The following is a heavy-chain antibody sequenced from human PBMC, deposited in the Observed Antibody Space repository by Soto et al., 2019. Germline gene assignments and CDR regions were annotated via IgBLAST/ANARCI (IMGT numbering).Heavy chain of an antibody. CDR2: ISAYNGNT. Sequence: QVQLVQSGAEVKKPGASVKVSCKASGYTFTSYGISWVRQAPGQGLEWMGWISAYNGNTNYAQKIQGRVTMTTDTYTTTAYMELRSLRSDDTSVYYCARDLHRGWVLLLYAKDAFEICGQGTMVTVSS. V-gene: IGHV1-18*01. D-gene: IGHD1-26*01. CDR3: ARDLHRGWVLLLYAKDAFEI. CDR1: GYTFTSYG. J-gene: IGHJ3*02.